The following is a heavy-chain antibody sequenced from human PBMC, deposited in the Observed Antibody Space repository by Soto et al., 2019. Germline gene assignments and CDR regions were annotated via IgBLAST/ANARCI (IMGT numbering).Heavy chain of an antibody. J-gene: IGHJ4*02. Sequence: EVQLVDSGGGLVKPGGSLRLSCAASGFTFSTYSMNWVRQAPGKGLEWVSSISSSSSYIYYADSVKGRFTISRDNAKNSLYLQMNSLRAEDTAVYYCARDYYDSSGYLASLGYWGQGTLVTVSS. CDR1: GFTFSTYS. CDR2: ISSSSSYI. D-gene: IGHD3-22*01. CDR3: ARDYYDSSGYLASLGY. V-gene: IGHV3-21*01.